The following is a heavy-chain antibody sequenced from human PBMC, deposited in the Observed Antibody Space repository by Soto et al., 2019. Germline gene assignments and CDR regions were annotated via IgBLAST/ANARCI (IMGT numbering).Heavy chain of an antibody. J-gene: IGHJ4*02. CDR2: IKSIPDGSIT. CDR1: GITLGNFW. D-gene: IGHD5-18*01. Sequence: EVQLVQSGGGLVRPGGSLRLSCAASGITLGNFWMTWVRQSPGKGLEWVGRIKSIPDGSITEYGSPVKDRFIISRDDSENTLHLQMHSLKTEDTAVYYCATPRPGTHGYGFWGQGTLVTVSS. CDR3: ATPRPGTHGYGF. V-gene: IGHV3-15*01.